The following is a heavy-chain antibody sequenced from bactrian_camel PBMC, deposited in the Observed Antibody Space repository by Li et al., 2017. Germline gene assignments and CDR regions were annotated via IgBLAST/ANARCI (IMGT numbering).Heavy chain of an antibody. CDR3: AAGRGVGWCLDVIRVGAEADFDY. V-gene: IGHV3S55*01. CDR2: IDSDGDT. CDR1: GRTYFNWC. J-gene: IGHJ6*01. Sequence: VESGGGSVQTGGSLTLSCAGSGRTYFNWCMGWFRQAPGKEREGIATIDSDGDTAYAESMKGRFTISVDNAKNTLYLQMSSLKPEDTATYYCAAGRGVGWCLDVIRVGAEADFDYWGQGTQVTV. D-gene: IGHD5*01.